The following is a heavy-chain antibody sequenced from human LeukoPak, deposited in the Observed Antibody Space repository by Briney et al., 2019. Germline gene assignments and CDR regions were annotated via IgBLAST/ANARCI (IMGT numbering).Heavy chain of an antibody. V-gene: IGHV1-69*04. CDR1: GGTFSSYA. CDR3: ARDVITIFGVVIPKPYYFDY. CDR2: IIPILGIA. Sequence: SVKVSCKASGGTFSSYAISWVRQAPGQGLEWLGRIIPILGIANYAQKFQGRVTITADKSTSTAYMELSSLRSEDTAVYYCARDVITIFGVVIPKPYYFDYWGQGTLVTVSS. J-gene: IGHJ4*02. D-gene: IGHD3-3*01.